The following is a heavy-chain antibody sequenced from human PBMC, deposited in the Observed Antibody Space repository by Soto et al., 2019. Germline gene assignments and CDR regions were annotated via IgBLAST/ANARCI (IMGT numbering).Heavy chain of an antibody. J-gene: IGHJ4*02. CDR1: GYTFTIFD. D-gene: IGHD6-19*01. V-gene: IGHV1-3*01. Sequence: QVQLVQSGAELKKPGTSVKVSCRTSGYTFTIFDMHWVRQAPGQSLEWMGWIKAANAYAVYSENFQGRVTFTRDTSARTGYMDVSSLRYEDTAVYYCVVSRGWWSFEYWGQGTPVTVSS. CDR3: VVSRGWWSFEY. CDR2: IKAANAYA.